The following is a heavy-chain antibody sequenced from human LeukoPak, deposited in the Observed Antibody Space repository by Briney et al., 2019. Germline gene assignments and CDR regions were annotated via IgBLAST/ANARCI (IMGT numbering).Heavy chain of an antibody. D-gene: IGHD2-15*01. Sequence: PSETLSLTCTVSGGSISSGDYSWSWIRQPPGKGLEWLGYIYYSGCTYYNPSLKSRVTISVDTSKNQFSLKLSSVTAADTAVYYCAREFDCSGGSCYRGWFDPWGQGTLVTVSS. CDR1: GGSISSGDYS. CDR2: IYYSGCT. V-gene: IGHV4-30-4*08. J-gene: IGHJ5*02. CDR3: AREFDCSGGSCYRGWFDP.